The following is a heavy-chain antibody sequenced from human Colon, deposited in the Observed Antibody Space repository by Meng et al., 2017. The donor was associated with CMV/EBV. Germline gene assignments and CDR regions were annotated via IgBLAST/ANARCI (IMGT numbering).Heavy chain of an antibody. J-gene: IGHJ4*02. Sequence: GESLKISCTASGFSFSDYGIHWVRQTPDTRLEWITYVRHIATDKYYADSVRGRFTISRDNSRNTVYLQMNSLRPEDTAIYYCAKDIGTWTRGYYFDYWGQGILVTVSS. V-gene: IGHV3-30*02. CDR2: VRHIATDK. CDR1: GFSFSDYG. D-gene: IGHD3-10*01. CDR3: AKDIGTWTRGYYFDY.